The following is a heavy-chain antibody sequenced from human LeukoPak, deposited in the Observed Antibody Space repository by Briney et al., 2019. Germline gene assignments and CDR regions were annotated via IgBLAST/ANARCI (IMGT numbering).Heavy chain of an antibody. D-gene: IGHD6-19*01. J-gene: IGHJ6*02. Sequence: SETLSLTCTVSGGSISSSSYYWGWIRQPPGKGLEWIGSIYYSGSTYYNPSLKSRVTISVDTSKNQFSLKLSSVTAADTAVYYCARVGLAVAGNSHLEFATGKVDYYYYGMDVWGQGTTVTVSS. CDR3: ARVGLAVAGNSHLEFATGKVDYYYYGMDV. CDR2: IYYSGST. V-gene: IGHV4-39*07. CDR1: GGSISSSSYY.